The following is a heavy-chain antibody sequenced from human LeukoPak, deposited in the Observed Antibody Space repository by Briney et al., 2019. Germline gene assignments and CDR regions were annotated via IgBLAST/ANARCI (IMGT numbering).Heavy chain of an antibody. CDR3: ARAGLAYGAFDI. D-gene: IGHD4-17*01. J-gene: IGHJ3*02. CDR1: GYSFTYYY. V-gene: IGHV1-18*04. Sequence: ASVKVSCKSSGYSFTYYYIHWVRQAPGQGVEWMGWIRAYNGNTNYAQKLQDRATINTDTSTTTAYMELRSLRSDDTAVYSCARAGLAYGAFDIWGQGTMVTVSS. CDR2: IRAYNGNT.